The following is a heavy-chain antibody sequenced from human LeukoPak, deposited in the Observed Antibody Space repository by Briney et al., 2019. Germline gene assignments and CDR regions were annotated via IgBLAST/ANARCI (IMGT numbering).Heavy chain of an antibody. D-gene: IGHD3-22*01. V-gene: IGHV3-48*03. CDR3: ARESPPQYSYDSSSYLGPMDAFEI. CDR2: ISCSGNTI. CDR1: GFPLSSYE. Sequence: GGSLRLSCAASGFPLSSYEMNWVRQAPGKGLDWVSYISCSGNTIYYADSVKGRFTISRDNAKNSLYLQMNSLRAEDTAVYYCARESPPQYSYDSSSYLGPMDAFEIWGQGTMVTVSS. J-gene: IGHJ3*02.